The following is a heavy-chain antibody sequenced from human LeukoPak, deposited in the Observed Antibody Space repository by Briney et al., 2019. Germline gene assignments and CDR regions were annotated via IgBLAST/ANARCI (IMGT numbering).Heavy chain of an antibody. Sequence: GGSLRLSCAASGFTFSSHGMNWVRQAPGKGLEWVANIKEDGSKTFYVDSVKGRFTISRDNAKNSLYLQMNSLRAEDTAVYYCARDPYYYDSGSFAAFDIWGQGTMVTVSS. D-gene: IGHD3-10*01. V-gene: IGHV3-7*01. J-gene: IGHJ3*02. CDR1: GFTFSSHG. CDR3: ARDPYYYDSGSFAAFDI. CDR2: IKEDGSKT.